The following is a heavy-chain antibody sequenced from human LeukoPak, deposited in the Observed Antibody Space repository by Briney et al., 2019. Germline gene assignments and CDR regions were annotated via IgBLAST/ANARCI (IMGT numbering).Heavy chain of an antibody. CDR1: GYTFTGYY. V-gene: IGHV1-2*02. D-gene: IGHD5-12*01. Sequence: ASVKVSCKASGYTFTGYYMHWVRQAPGQGLEWMGWINPNSGGTNYAQKFQGRVTMTRDTSISTAYMELSRLRSDDTAVYYRARGEVDIVATTPDDAFDIWGQGTMVTVSS. CDR2: INPNSGGT. J-gene: IGHJ3*02. CDR3: ARGEVDIVATTPDDAFDI.